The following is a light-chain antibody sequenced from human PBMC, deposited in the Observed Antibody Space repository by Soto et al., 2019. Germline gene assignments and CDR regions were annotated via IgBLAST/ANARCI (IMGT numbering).Light chain of an antibody. CDR1: QSLNTW. CDR3: QQSLGT. Sequence: DIQMTQSPSTLSASVGDRVTITCRASQSLNTWLAWYQQKPGKAPKLLIYDASSLESGVPSRLSGSGSGTEFTRTISSLQPDDFATYYCQQSLGTFGQGTKVEIK. V-gene: IGKV1-5*01. CDR2: DAS. J-gene: IGKJ1*01.